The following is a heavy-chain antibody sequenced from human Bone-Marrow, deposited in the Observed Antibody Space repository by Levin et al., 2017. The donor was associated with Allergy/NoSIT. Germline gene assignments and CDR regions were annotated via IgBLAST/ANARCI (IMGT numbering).Heavy chain of an antibody. D-gene: IGHD2-15*01. V-gene: IGHV2-5*02. J-gene: IGHJ3*01. CDR2: IYWDDDK. CDR1: GFSLDTRGVG. CDR3: AHRVRVVGAVTYAFEL. Sequence: SGPTLVKPTQTLTLTCTFSGFSLDTRGVGVGWIRQPPGKALECLAVIYWDDDKRYSPSLKNRLTITKDTPKNQVVLTLTNMDPVDTATYHCAHRVRVVGAVTYAFELWGQGTLVTVSS.